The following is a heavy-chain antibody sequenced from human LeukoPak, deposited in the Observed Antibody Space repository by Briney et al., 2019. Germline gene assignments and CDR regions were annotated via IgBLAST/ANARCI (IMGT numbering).Heavy chain of an antibody. CDR1: GFTFSSYA. J-gene: IGHJ4*02. CDR2: ISYDGSNK. Sequence: GGSLRLSCAASGFTFSSYAMHWVRQAPGKGLEWVAVISYDGSNKYYADSVKGRLTISRDNSKNTLYLQMNSLRAEDTAVYYCARDHCTNGVCYTYYFDYWGQGTLVTASS. CDR3: ARDHCTNGVCYTYYFDY. V-gene: IGHV3-30*01. D-gene: IGHD2-8*01.